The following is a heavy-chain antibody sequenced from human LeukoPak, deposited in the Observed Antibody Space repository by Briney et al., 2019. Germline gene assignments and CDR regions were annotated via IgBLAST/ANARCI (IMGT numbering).Heavy chain of an antibody. J-gene: IGHJ4*02. CDR1: GYSISSGYY. CDR2: IYHSGST. Sequence: SETLSLTCTVSGYSISSGYYWGWIRQPPGKGLEWIGSIYHSGSTYYNPSLKSRVTISVDTSKNQFSLKLSSVTAADTAVYYCARSSLMGVDYWGQGTLVTVSS. D-gene: IGHD3-16*01. CDR3: ARSSLMGVDY. V-gene: IGHV4-38-2*02.